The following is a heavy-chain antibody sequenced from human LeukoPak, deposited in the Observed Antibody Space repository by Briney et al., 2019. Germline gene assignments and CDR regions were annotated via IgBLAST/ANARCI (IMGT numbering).Heavy chain of an antibody. CDR3: ARAVVVPGTTEPDAAFDI. CDR2: INHSGST. D-gene: IGHD2-2*01. CDR1: GGSFSGYY. J-gene: IGHJ3*02. Sequence: SETLSLTCAVYGGSFSGYYWSWIRQPPGKGLEWIGEINHSGSTNYNPSLKSRVTISVDTSKNQFSLKLSSVTAADTAVYYCARAVVVPGTTEPDAAFDIWGQGTLVTVSS. V-gene: IGHV4-34*01.